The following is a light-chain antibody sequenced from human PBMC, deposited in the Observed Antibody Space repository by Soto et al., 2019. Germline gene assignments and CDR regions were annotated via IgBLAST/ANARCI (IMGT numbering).Light chain of an antibody. V-gene: IGKV1-5*03. J-gene: IGKJ1*01. Sequence: DIHMTQSPSTLSAALGDRVTITFRASQSISSWLAWYQQKPGKAPKLLIYKASNLEDGVPTRFSGSGSGTEFTLTISSLQPDDFATYYCQQYDSYSWTFGQGTKVDIK. CDR2: KAS. CDR1: QSISSW. CDR3: QQYDSYSWT.